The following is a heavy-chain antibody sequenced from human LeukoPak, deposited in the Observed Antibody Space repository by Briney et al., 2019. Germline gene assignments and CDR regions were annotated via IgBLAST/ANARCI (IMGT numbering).Heavy chain of an antibody. CDR1: GFTFSSYA. Sequence: PGGSLRLSCAASGFTFSSYAMSWVRQAPGKGLEWVSAISGSGGSTYYADSVKGRFTISRDNSKNTLYLQMNSLGAEDTAVYYCAKDLSGYDYSSYFDYWGQGTLVTVSS. J-gene: IGHJ4*02. D-gene: IGHD5-12*01. V-gene: IGHV3-23*01. CDR2: ISGSGGST. CDR3: AKDLSGYDYSSYFDY.